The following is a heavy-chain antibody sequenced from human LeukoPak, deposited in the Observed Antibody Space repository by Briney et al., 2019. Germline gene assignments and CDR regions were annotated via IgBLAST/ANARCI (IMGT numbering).Heavy chain of an antibody. J-gene: IGHJ4*02. CDR3: ARDRPAVAGPGYYFDY. CDR2: IYHSGST. Sequence: SETLSLTCTVSGYSISSGYYWGWIRQPPGKGLEWIGSIYHSGSTYYNPSLKSRVTISVDTSKNQFSLKLSSVTAADTAVYYCARDRPAVAGPGYYFDYWGQGTLVTVSS. CDR1: GYSISSGYY. D-gene: IGHD6-19*01. V-gene: IGHV4-38-2*02.